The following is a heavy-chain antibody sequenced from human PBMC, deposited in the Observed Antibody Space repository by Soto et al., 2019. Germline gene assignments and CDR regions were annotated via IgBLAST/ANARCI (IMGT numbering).Heavy chain of an antibody. CDR1: GFTVSTNY. J-gene: IGHJ4*02. CDR2: IYSGGST. D-gene: IGHD6-13*01. Sequence: EVQLVESGGGLIQPGGSLRLSCAASGFTVSTNYMSWVRQAPGKGLEWVSVIYSGGSTYYADSVKGRFTISRDHSKNTLYLQMHSLRAEDTAVDYCARASIAAAGYYFDYWGQGTLVTASS. V-gene: IGHV3-53*01. CDR3: ARASIAAAGYYFDY.